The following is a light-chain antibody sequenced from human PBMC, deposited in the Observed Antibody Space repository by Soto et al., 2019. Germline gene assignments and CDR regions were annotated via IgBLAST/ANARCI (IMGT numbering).Light chain of an antibody. V-gene: IGKV3-15*01. CDR2: GAS. Sequence: TQSPATVSLSPGERATLSCRASQSFSSNLAWYQQKPCQAPRLLIFGASTRATDIPARFSGSGSGTEFTLIISSLQSEDFAVYYCQQYNNWPPPFGQRSK. J-gene: IGKJ1*01. CDR1: QSFSSN. CDR3: QQYNNWPPP.